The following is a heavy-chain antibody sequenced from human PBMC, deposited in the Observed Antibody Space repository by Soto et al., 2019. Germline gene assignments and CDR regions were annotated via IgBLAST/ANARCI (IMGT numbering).Heavy chain of an antibody. CDR3: ARSPLSYYNLSSGPDY. CDR1: GGSVSSYY. J-gene: IGHJ4*02. Sequence: TETLSLTCTVSGGSVSSYYWNWIRQPPGKGLEWIGYIYYRGNTNYNPSLKSRVTISVDTSKNQFSLKLNSVTAADTAVYYCARSPLSYYNLSSGPDYWGKGTLVTVSS. D-gene: IGHD3-3*01. V-gene: IGHV4-59*02. CDR2: IYYRGNT.